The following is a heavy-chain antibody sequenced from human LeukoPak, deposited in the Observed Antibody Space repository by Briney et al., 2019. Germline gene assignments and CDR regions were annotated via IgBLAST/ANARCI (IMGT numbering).Heavy chain of an antibody. CDR3: AKDRPRGWEGVPAAIGVPDY. CDR1: GFTFSSYA. V-gene: IGHV3-23*01. Sequence: QPGGSLRLSCATSGFTFSSYAMSWVRQAPGKGLEWVSSISGSGGSTYYADSVKGRFTISRDNSKNTLYLQMNSLRAEDTAVYYCAKDRPRGWEGVPAAIGVPDYWGQGTLVTVSS. D-gene: IGHD2-2*01. CDR2: ISGSGGST. J-gene: IGHJ4*02.